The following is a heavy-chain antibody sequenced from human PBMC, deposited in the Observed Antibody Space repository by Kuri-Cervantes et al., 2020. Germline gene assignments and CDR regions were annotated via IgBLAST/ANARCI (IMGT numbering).Heavy chain of an antibody. CDR3: ARGTGY. CDR1: GFTFSSYA. Sequence: GESLKISCAASGFTFSSYALFWVRQAPGKGLEWVSGMNGDGSSTSYADSVKGRFTISRDNSDNTLYLQTNGLRAEDTAVYYCARGTGYWGQGTLVTVSS. CDR2: MNGDGSST. V-gene: IGHV3-23*01. J-gene: IGHJ4*02. D-gene: IGHD3-10*01.